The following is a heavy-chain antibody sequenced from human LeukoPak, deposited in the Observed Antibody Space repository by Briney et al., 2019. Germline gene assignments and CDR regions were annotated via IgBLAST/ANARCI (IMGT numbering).Heavy chain of an antibody. Sequence: PSETLSLTCSVSGGSISTYCWNWIRQPPGKGLEWIGYIHYSGNTNYNPSLKSRVTISVDTSKNQFSLKLSSVTAADTAVYYCTRGEGYYGSGNFLVWWGQGPLVTVSP. CDR1: GGSISTYC. V-gene: IGHV4-59*01. CDR3: TRGEGYYGSGNFLVW. J-gene: IGHJ4*02. D-gene: IGHD3-10*01. CDR2: IHYSGNT.